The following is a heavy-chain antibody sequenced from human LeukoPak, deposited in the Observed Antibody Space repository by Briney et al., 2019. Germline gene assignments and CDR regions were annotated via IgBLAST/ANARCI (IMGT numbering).Heavy chain of an antibody. CDR3: ARGEQWLVFDY. CDR2: IYYSGST. CDR1: GGSISSDY. Sequence: SETLSLTCTVSGGSISSDYWSWIRQPPGKGLEWIGYIYYSGSTNYNPSLKSRVTISVDTSKNQFSLKLSSVTAADTAVYYCARGEQWLVFDYWGQGTLVTVSS. V-gene: IGHV4-59*01. D-gene: IGHD6-19*01. J-gene: IGHJ4*02.